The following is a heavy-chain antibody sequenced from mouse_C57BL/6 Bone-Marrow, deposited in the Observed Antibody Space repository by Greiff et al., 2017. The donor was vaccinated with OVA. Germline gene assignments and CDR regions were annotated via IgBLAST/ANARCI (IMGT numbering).Heavy chain of an antibody. V-gene: IGHV1-59*01. D-gene: IGHD1-1*01. CDR1: GYTFTSYW. CDR2: IDPSDSYT. Sequence: QVQLKQPGAELVRPGTSVKLSCKASGYTFTSYWMHWVKQRPGQGLEWIGVIDPSDSYTNYNQKFKGKATLTADTSSSTAYMQLSSLTSEDSAVYLCAGDRVVYYYGGSIDYWGQGTALTVSS. CDR3: AGDRVVYYYGGSIDY. J-gene: IGHJ2*01.